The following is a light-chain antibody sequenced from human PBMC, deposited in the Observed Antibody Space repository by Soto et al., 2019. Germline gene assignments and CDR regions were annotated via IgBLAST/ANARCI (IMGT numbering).Light chain of an antibody. CDR3: QQYYDTHPLT. Sequence: DIVMTQSPDSLAVSLGERATINCKSSQSVLYSSNNKNYLAWYQHKPGQPPKLLIYWASTRESGVPDRFSGSGCGTNFTLTICSLQAEDVAVYFCQQYYDTHPLTFGGGTKVEIK. V-gene: IGKV4-1*01. CDR1: QSVLYSSNNKNY. J-gene: IGKJ4*01. CDR2: WAS.